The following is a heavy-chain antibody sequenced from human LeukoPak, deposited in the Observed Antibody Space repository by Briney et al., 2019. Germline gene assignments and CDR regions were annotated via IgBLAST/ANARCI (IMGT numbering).Heavy chain of an antibody. CDR3: VVFGVVIRYYYMDV. CDR2: IKQDGSEK. CDR1: GFTFSSYW. V-gene: IGHV3-7*01. Sequence: GGSLRLSCAASGFTFSSYWMSWVRQAPGKGLEWVANIKQDGSEKYYVDSVKGRFTISRDNAKNSLYLQMNSLRAEDTAVYYCVVFGVVIRYYYMDVWGKGTTVTVSS. J-gene: IGHJ6*03. D-gene: IGHD3-3*01.